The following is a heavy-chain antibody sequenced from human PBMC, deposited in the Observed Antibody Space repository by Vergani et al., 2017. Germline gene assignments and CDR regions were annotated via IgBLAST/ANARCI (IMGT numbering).Heavy chain of an antibody. CDR1: GCSISSGSYY. CDR2: IYTSGST. D-gene: IGHD6-13*01. J-gene: IGHJ6*03. CDR3: ARQKEQLVPGNYYYYYYMDV. Sequence: QVQLQESGPGLVKHSQTLSLTCTVSGCSISSGSYYWRWIRQPAGKGLEWIGRIYTSGSTNYNPSLKSRVPISVDTSKNQFSLKLSSVTAADTAVYYCARQKEQLVPGNYYYYYYMDVWGKGTTVTVSS. V-gene: IGHV4-61*02.